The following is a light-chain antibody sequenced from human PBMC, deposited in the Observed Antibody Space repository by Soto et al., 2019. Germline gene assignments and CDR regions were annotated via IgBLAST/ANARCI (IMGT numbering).Light chain of an antibody. CDR1: QSISMY. Sequence: DIQMTQSPSSLSASVGDTVTITCRASQSISMYVNWYRQRPGIAPNLLIYAATTLQSGVPSRFSGSGSGTDFTLTISSLQPEDFATYYCQQSYTIPRMFGQGTKVEIK. J-gene: IGKJ1*01. CDR2: AAT. V-gene: IGKV1-39*01. CDR3: QQSYTIPRM.